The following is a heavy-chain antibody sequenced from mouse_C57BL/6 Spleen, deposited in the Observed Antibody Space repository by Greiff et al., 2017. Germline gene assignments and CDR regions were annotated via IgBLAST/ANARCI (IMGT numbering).Heavy chain of an antibody. J-gene: IGHJ2*01. CDR2: INPSNGGT. CDR3: ARGGDYYGSSYKNFDH. CDR1: GYTFTSYW. Sequence: ASGYTFTSYWMHWVKQRPGQGLEWIGNINPSNGGTNYNEKFKSKATLTVDKSSSTAYMQLSSLTSEDSAVYYCARGGDYYGSSYKNFDHWGQGTTLTVSS. V-gene: IGHV1-53*01. D-gene: IGHD1-1*01.